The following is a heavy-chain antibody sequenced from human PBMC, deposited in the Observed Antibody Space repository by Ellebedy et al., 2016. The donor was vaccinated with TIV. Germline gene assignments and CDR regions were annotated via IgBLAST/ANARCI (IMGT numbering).Heavy chain of an antibody. CDR3: AEGGSGWYYFDY. D-gene: IGHD6-19*01. CDR1: GGSLSGYY. Sequence: SETLSLTCAAYGGSLSGYYWSWVRQPPGKGLEWIGEMNQSGNTNYNPSLKSRVTISVDTSKNQFSLRLSSVTAADTAVYYCAEGGSGWYYFDYWGQGTLVTASS. CDR2: MNQSGNT. V-gene: IGHV4-34*01. J-gene: IGHJ4*02.